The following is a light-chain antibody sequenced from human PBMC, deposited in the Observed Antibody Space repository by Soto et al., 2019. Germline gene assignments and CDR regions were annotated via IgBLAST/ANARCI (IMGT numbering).Light chain of an antibody. CDR2: DAS. V-gene: IGKV3-11*01. J-gene: IGKJ4*01. CDR1: QSVTRS. Sequence: EIVLIQSPATLSLSPGERATLSCRASQSVTRSLAWYQQKPGQAPRLLIYDASTRATDIPARFRGSGSGTDFTLTISSLEPEDFAVYYCRQRSNWPLTFGGGTKV. CDR3: RQRSNWPLT.